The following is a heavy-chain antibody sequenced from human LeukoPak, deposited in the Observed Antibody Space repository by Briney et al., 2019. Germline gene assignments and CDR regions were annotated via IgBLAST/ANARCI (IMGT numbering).Heavy chain of an antibody. J-gene: IGHJ4*02. CDR2: IRSKAYGGTT. D-gene: IGHD3-10*01. CDR1: GFTFGDCA. V-gene: IGHV3-49*04. Sequence: GGSLRLSCTASGFTFGDCAMSWVRQAPGKGLEWVGFIRSKAYGGTTEYAASVKGRFTISRDDSKSIAYLQMNSLKTEDTAVYYCTREAITMVRGVISQNEIDYWGQGTLVTVSS. CDR3: TREAITMVRGVISQNEIDY.